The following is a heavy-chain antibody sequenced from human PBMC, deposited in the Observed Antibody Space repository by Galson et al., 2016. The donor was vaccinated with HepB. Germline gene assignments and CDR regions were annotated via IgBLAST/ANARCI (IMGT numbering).Heavy chain of an antibody. Sequence: SLRLSCAVSGFTFRSYWMRWVRQAPGKGLEWVANIKEDGTEKCYADSVKGRFTISRDNARNSLYLQMNSLRAEDTGIYYCAREGLADGSYFDYWGRGTLVTVS. J-gene: IGHJ4*02. CDR2: IKEDGTEK. D-gene: IGHD5-24*01. CDR3: AREGLADGSYFDY. CDR1: GFTFRSYW. V-gene: IGHV3-7*01.